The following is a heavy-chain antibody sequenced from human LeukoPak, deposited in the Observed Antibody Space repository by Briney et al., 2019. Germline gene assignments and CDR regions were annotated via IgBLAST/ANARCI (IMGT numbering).Heavy chain of an antibody. CDR2: TRFDGSNN. J-gene: IGHJ4*02. D-gene: IGHD6-13*01. CDR3: AKSASGYSSSWYCLDY. Sequence: GGSLRLSCAASGFTFSSYGMHWVRQAPGKGLEWVAFTRFDGSNNYYADSVKGRFTISRDNSKNTLYLQMNSLTTEDTAVYYCAKSASGYSSSWYCLDYWGQGTLVTVSS. CDR1: GFTFSSYG. V-gene: IGHV3-30*02.